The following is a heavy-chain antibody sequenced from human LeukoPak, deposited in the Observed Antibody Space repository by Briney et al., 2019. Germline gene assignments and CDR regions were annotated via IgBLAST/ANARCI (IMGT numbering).Heavy chain of an antibody. V-gene: IGHV3-23*01. J-gene: IGHJ4*02. D-gene: IGHD6-13*01. Sequence: GGSLRLSCAGSGITFRSYAMSWVRQAPGKGLEWVSSISGGGYNTNYADSVKGRFTISRDKSKHTLYLQMNSLRVEDTAIYYCAKASSSTWYIFDYWGQGTLVTVSS. CDR2: ISGGGYNT. CDR3: AKASSSTWYIFDY. CDR1: GITFRSYA.